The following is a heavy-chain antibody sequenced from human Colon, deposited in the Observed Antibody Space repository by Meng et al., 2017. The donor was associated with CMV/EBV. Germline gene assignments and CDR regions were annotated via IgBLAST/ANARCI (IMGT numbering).Heavy chain of an antibody. CDR1: GFTFSRHW. CDR3: TTDRVGAMFYTNPFDY. CDR2: INGDGTTT. J-gene: IGHJ4*02. Sequence: GESLKISCVASGFTFSRHWMHWVRQGPGKGPEWVSHINGDGTTTSHADSVKGRFTISRDNAKNTLFLQMNSLGADDTGVYFCTTDRVGAMFYTNPFDYWGQGTLVTVSS. D-gene: IGHD1-26*01. V-gene: IGHV3-74*01.